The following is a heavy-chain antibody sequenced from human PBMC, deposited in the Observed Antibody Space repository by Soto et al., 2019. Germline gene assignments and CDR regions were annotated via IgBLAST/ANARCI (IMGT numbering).Heavy chain of an antibody. V-gene: IGHV3-7*01. CDR2: IKQDGSEK. J-gene: IGHJ4*02. Sequence: EVQLVESGGGLVQPGGSLRLSCAASGFTFSSHWMSWVRQAPGKGLERVANIKQDGSEKYYVDSVKGRFTISRDNAKNSLYLQMNSLRAEDTAVYYCARVPGFDYWGQGTLVTVSS. CDR1: GFTFSSHW. CDR3: ARVPGFDY.